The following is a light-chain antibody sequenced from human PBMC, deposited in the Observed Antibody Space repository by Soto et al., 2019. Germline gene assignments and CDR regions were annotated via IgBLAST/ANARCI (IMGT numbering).Light chain of an antibody. V-gene: IGKV1-39*01. J-gene: IGKJ1*01. CDR2: SAS. CDR3: QQSYSTLWT. Sequence: DIQMTQSPSSLSASVGDRVNITCRASQSINDYLNWYQQKPGTAPRLLIYSASNLQRGVPSRFSGSGAGTDFTLTINSLQPEDFATYYRQQSYSTLWTFGPGTKVDIK. CDR1: QSINDY.